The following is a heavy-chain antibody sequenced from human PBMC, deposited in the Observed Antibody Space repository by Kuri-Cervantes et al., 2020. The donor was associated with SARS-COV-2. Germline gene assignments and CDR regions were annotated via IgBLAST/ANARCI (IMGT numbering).Heavy chain of an antibody. CDR1: GGSISSGGYY. J-gene: IGHJ3*02. D-gene: IGHD6-13*01. CDR2: IYYSGST. V-gene: IGHV4-61*08. CDR3: ARGSSSWYEPEHDAFDI. Sequence: GSLRLSCTVSGGSISSGGYYWSWIRQHPGKGLEWIGYIYYSGSTNYNPSLKSRVTISVDTSKNQFSLKLSSVTAADTAVYYCARGSSSWYEPEHDAFDIWGQGTMVTVSS.